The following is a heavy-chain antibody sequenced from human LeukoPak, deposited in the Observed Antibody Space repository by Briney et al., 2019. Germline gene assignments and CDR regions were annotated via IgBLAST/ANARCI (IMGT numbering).Heavy chain of an antibody. J-gene: IGHJ4*02. CDR1: GFTVSSNY. Sequence: PGGSLRLSCAASGFTVSSNYMSWVRQAPGKGLEWVSIIYSGGSTFYADSVKGRFTISRDNSKNTLYLQMNSLRGEDTATYYCVQDLWYGEYEYWGQGTLVTVSS. CDR3: VQDLWYGEYEY. V-gene: IGHV3-53*01. CDR2: IYSGGST. D-gene: IGHD3-10*01.